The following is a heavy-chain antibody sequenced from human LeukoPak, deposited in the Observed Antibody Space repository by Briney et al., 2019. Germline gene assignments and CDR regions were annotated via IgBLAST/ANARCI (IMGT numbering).Heavy chain of an antibody. CDR3: ARGSGSYSQNDAFDI. Sequence: GGSLRLSCAASGFTVSSNYMSWVRQAPGKGLEWVSVIYSGGSTYYADSVKGRFTISRDNSKNTLYLQMNSLRAEDTAVYYCARGSGSYSQNDAFDIWGQGTMVTVSS. J-gene: IGHJ3*02. V-gene: IGHV3-53*01. CDR1: GFTVSSNY. D-gene: IGHD1-26*01. CDR2: IYSGGST.